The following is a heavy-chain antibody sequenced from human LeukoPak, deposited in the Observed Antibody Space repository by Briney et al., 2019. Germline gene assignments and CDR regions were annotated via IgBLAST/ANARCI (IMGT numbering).Heavy chain of an antibody. CDR3: ARDRSYDSSGPSDY. D-gene: IGHD3-22*01. V-gene: IGHV3-30*04. J-gene: IGHJ4*02. Sequence: GGSLRLSCAASGFTFSSYALHWVRQAPGKGLEWVAVISYDGGNKYYAGSVKGRFTISRDNSKSTLYLQMNSLRTEDTAVYYCARDRSYDSSGPSDYWGQGTLVTVSS. CDR2: ISYDGGNK. CDR1: GFTFSSYA.